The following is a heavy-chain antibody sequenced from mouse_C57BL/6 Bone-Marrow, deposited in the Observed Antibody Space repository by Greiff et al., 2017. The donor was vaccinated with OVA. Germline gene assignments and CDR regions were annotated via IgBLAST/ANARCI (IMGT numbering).Heavy chain of an antibody. J-gene: IGHJ2*01. CDR2: ISSGGSYT. D-gene: IGHD1-1*01. CDR3: ARQRIYYYGSSDY. CDR1: GFTFSSYG. V-gene: IGHV5-6*01. Sequence: EVQLQESGGDLVKPGGSLKLSCAASGFTFSSYGMSWVRQTPDKRLEWVATISSGGSYTYYPDSVKGRFTISRDNAKNTLYLQMSSLKSEDTAMYYCARQRIYYYGSSDYWGQGTTLTVSS.